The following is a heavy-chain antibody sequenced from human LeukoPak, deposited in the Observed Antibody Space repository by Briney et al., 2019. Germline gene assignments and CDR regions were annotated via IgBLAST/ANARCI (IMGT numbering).Heavy chain of an antibody. CDR1: GFTFSSYG. Sequence: AGRSLRLSCAASGFTFSSYGMHWVRQAPGKGLEWVAVIWYDGSNKYYADSVKGRFTISRDNSKNTLYLQMNSLRAEDTAVYYCARDWDSSSSAYWGQGTLVTVSS. CDR2: IWYDGSNK. V-gene: IGHV3-33*01. CDR3: ARDWDSSSSAY. D-gene: IGHD6-13*01. J-gene: IGHJ4*02.